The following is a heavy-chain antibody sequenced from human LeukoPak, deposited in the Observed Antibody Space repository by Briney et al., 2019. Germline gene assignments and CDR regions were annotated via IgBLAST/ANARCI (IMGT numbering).Heavy chain of an antibody. D-gene: IGHD2/OR15-2a*01. CDR2: IKYDGSEK. CDR3: ARDLVIDPTGDWFDP. J-gene: IGHJ5*02. Sequence: GGSLRLSCAASGFTFSTYWMAWVRQAPGKGLEWVANIKYDGSEKYYVDSVKGRFTISRDNAKNSLYLQMNSLRDEDTAVYYCARDLVIDPTGDWFDPWGQGTLVIVSS. V-gene: IGHV3-7*01. CDR1: GFTFSTYW.